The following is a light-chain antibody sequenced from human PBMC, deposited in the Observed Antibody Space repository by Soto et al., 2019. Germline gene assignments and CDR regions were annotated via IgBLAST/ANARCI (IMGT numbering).Light chain of an antibody. V-gene: IGKV2-30*01. Sequence: DVVMTQSPLSLPVTLGQPASISCRSTQNLVYSDVKIYLNWFQQRPGQSPRRLIYMVSNRDSGVPDRFRGSGSGTDFTLTISRVEAEDVGVYDCMQGAHWPWTFGQGTKVEI. CDR3: MQGAHWPWT. CDR1: QNLVYSDVKIY. CDR2: MVS. J-gene: IGKJ1*01.